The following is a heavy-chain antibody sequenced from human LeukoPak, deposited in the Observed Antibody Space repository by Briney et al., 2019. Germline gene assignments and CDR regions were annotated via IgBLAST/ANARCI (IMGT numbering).Heavy chain of an antibody. CDR3: AKRGIYGDSY. CDR2: ISGSGGST. J-gene: IGHJ4*02. Sequence: PGGSLRLSCAASGFTLRSYDMSWVRQAPGKGLEWVSAISGSGGSTYYADSVKGRFTISRDNSKNTLYLQMNSLRAEDTAVYYCAKRGIYGDSYGGQGTLVTVSS. CDR1: GFTLRSYD. V-gene: IGHV3-23*01. D-gene: IGHD4-17*01.